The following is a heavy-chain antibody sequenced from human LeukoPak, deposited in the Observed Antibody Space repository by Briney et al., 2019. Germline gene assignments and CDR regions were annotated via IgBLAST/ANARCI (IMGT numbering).Heavy chain of an antibody. CDR2: IIPIFGTA. CDR3: ASLYSSSPWYYFDY. J-gene: IGHJ4*02. V-gene: IGHV1-69*06. D-gene: IGHD6-6*01. Sequence: SVKVSCKASGGTFSSYAISWVRQAPGQGREWMGGIIPIFGTANYAQKFQGRVTITADKSTSTAYMELSSLRSEDTAVYYCASLYSSSPWYYFDYWGQGTLVTVSS. CDR1: GGTFSSYA.